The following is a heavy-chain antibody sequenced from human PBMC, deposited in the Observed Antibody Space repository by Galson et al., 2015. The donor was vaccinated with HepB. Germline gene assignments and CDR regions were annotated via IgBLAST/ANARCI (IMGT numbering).Heavy chain of an antibody. Sequence: PALVKPTQTLTLTCTSSGVSLITRGVRAGWIRPPPGKALEGLALIYWNDDKRYSPSLKSRVTITKDTSKNQVVLTMTNMDPVDTATYYCAHSGTIVGAPGDFDLWGQGTMVAVSS. CDR2: IYWNDDK. D-gene: IGHD1-26*01. V-gene: IGHV2-5*01. J-gene: IGHJ3*01. CDR1: GVSLITRGVR. CDR3: AHSGTIVGAPGDFDL.